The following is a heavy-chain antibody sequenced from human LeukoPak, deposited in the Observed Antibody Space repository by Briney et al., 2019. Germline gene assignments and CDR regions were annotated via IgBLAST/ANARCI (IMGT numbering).Heavy chain of an antibody. CDR2: IKSKTDGGTT. J-gene: IGHJ4*02. D-gene: IGHD4-17*01. CDR3: TTVGGDYGDYEFDY. V-gene: IGHV3-15*01. CDR1: GFTFSNAW. Sequence: PGGSLRLSCAASGFTFSNAWMSWVRRAPGKGLEWVGRIKSKTDGGTTDYAAPVKGRFTISRDDSKNTLYLQMNSLKTEDTAVYYCTTVGGDYGDYEFDYWGQGTLVTVSS.